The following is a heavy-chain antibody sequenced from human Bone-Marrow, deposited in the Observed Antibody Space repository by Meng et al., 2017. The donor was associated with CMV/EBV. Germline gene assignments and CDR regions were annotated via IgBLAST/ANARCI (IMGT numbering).Heavy chain of an antibody. D-gene: IGHD2-15*01. V-gene: IGHV3-7*01. CDR2: IKQGGGEK. CDR1: GSTFSGYW. J-gene: IGHJ6*02. CDR3: ATYLGHCESGACQPQYYGMDV. Sequence: GSLRLSCAAAGSTFSGYWRNWVRQAPGRGLEWVANIKQGGGEKNYVDSVKGRFTISRDNAKNSLYLQMDSLRAEDTAVYYCATYLGHCESGACQPQYYGMDVRGQGTTVTVSS.